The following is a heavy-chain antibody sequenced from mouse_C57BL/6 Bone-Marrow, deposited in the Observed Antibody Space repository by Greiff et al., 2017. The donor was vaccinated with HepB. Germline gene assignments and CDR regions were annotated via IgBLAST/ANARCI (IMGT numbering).Heavy chain of an antibody. CDR3: ARSSYYYGSGSYYFDY. Sequence: QVQLQQSGPELVKPGASVKISCKASGYAFSSSWMNWVKQRPGKGLEWIGRIYPGDGDTNYNGKFKGKATLTADKSSSTAYMQLSSLTSEDSAVYFCARSSYYYGSGSYYFDYWGQGTTLTVSS. D-gene: IGHD1-1*01. V-gene: IGHV1-82*01. CDR1: GYAFSSSW. J-gene: IGHJ2*01. CDR2: IYPGDGDT.